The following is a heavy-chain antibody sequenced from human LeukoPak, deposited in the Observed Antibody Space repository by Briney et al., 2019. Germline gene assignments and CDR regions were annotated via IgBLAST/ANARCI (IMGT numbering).Heavy chain of an antibody. D-gene: IGHD2-15*01. J-gene: IGHJ4*02. CDR1: GGSFSGYY. CDR3: ASSCSGSSCSTPTRLDY. V-gene: IGHV4-34*01. CDR2: INHSGSA. Sequence: PSETLSLTCAVYGGSFSGYYWSWIRQPPGKGLEWVGEINHSGSANYNPSLKNRVTISVDTSKNQFSLKLRSVTAADTAVYYCASSCSGSSCSTPTRLDYWGQGTLVTVSS.